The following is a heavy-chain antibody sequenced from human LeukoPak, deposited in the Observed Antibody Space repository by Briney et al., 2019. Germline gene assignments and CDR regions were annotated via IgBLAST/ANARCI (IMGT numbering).Heavy chain of an antibody. D-gene: IGHD3-16*01. CDR2: MMGVGCHT. CDR1: APILSTYW. CDR3: SRVRDYDYVWGRREDSFDI. J-gene: IGHJ3*02. Sequence: GGSQTLSCTPSAPILSTYWTHWARHAGGEGRVWLSRMMGVGCHTTYAHCVEGRPTISRDHAKHMLYLQMNRLRAEDTAVYYCSRVRDYDYVWGRREDSFDIWGQGTMVTVSS. V-gene: IGHV3-74*03.